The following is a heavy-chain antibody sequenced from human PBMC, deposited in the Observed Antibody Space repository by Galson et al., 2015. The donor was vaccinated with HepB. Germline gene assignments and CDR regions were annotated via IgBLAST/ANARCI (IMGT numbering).Heavy chain of an antibody. V-gene: IGHV4-59*01. D-gene: IGHD6-13*01. CDR3: ARGEAAAGRGWYFDL. Sequence: ETLSLTCTVSGGSISSYYWSWIRQPPGKGLEWIGYIYYSGSTNYNPSLKSRVTISVDTSKNQFSLKLSSVTAADTAVYYCARGEAAAGRGWYFDLWGRGTLVTVSS. J-gene: IGHJ2*01. CDR1: GGSISSYY. CDR2: IYYSGST.